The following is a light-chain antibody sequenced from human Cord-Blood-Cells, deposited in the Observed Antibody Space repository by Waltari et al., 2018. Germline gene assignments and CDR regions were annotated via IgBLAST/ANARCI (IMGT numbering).Light chain of an antibody. CDR3: CSYAGSYTFDVV. V-gene: IGLV2-11*01. CDR1: SSDVGGYKY. J-gene: IGLJ2*01. CDR2: DVS. Sequence: QSALTQPRSVSGSPGQSVTISCTGTSSDVGGYKYVSWYQQPPGKAPKLMIYDVSKRPSGVPDRFSGSKSGNTASLTISGLQAEDEADYYCCSYAGSYTFDVVFGGGTKLTVL.